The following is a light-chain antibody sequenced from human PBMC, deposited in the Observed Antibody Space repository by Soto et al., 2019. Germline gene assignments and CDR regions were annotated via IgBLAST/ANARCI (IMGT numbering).Light chain of an antibody. V-gene: IGLV2-14*01. CDR1: SSDIGAYDY. CDR3: FSFTTTSPHV. CDR2: EVN. J-gene: IGLJ1*01. Sequence: QSALTQPASLSGSPGQSITISCTGTSSDIGAYDYVSWFQQLPGKAPKLMISEVNNRPSGVSNRFSGSKSGNTAYLTISGLQVEDEDEYFCFSFTTTSPHVFGTGTKVTVL.